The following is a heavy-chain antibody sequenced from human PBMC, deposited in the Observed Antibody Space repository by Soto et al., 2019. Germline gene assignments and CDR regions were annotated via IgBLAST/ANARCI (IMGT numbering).Heavy chain of an antibody. CDR2: MYYSVTT. CDR1: GDSISNTRYY. D-gene: IGHD5-18*01. Sequence: QLQLQESGPGLVKPSETLSLTCTVSGDSISNTRYYWGWIRQPPGKGLEWIGSMYYSVTTFYNPSLESRVSMSVDTSRNQFSLKLTSVTAADTAIYDCARGERGFSKFDSWGQGALVAVSS. CDR3: ARGERGFSKFDS. J-gene: IGHJ4*02. V-gene: IGHV4-39*01.